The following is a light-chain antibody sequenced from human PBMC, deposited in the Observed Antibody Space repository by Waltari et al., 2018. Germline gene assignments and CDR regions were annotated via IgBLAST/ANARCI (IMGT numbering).Light chain of an antibody. CDR3: QQYGSSPVT. J-gene: IGKJ3*01. CDR2: GAS. V-gene: IGKV3-20*01. CDR1: QSVSSPY. Sequence: EIVLTQSPGTLSLSPGERATLSCRTSQSVSSPYLAWYQQKPGQAPRLLIHGASSRVTGLPDRFSGSGSGTDFTLTISRLEPEDFAVYYCQQYGSSPVTFGPGTKVDIK.